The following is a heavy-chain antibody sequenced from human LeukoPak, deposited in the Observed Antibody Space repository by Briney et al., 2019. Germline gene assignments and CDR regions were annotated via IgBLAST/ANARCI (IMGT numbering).Heavy chain of an antibody. V-gene: IGHV3-7*01. J-gene: IGHJ4*02. Sequence: GGSLGLSCAASGFTFSSFWMTWVRQAPGKGLEWVANINQDGSEKYYVDSVKGRFTISRDNAKNSVYLQMNSLRAEDTAVYYCARDGGVSGYDLLDYWGQGTLVTVSS. CDR2: INQDGSEK. D-gene: IGHD5-12*01. CDR3: ARDGGVSGYDLLDY. CDR1: GFTFSSFW.